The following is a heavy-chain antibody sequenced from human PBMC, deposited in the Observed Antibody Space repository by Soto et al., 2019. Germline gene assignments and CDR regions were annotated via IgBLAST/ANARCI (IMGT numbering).Heavy chain of an antibody. Sequence: PGESLKISCKGSGYSFPNFWIGWVRQMPGKGLEWMGIIYPADSDTRYSPSFQGQVTISADTSTKTAYLQWSSLKASDTAVYYCARHRHDSTGHYILWGQGTLVTVSS. V-gene: IGHV5-51*01. CDR1: GYSFPNFW. D-gene: IGHD3-22*01. CDR3: ARHRHDSTGHYIL. CDR2: IYPADSDT. J-gene: IGHJ4*02.